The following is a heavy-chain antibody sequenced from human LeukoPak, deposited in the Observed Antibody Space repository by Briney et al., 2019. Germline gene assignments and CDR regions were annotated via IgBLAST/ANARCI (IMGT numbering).Heavy chain of an antibody. D-gene: IGHD3-22*01. V-gene: IGHV4-59*01. J-gene: IGHJ4*02. CDR2: IYYSGST. CDR1: GGSISSYY. Sequence: SETLSLTRTVSGGSISSYYWSWIRQPPGKGLEWIGYIYYSGSTNYNPSLKSRVTISVDTSKNQFSLKLSSVTAADTAVYYCARGTPSGYYFPGGDYFDYWGQGTLVTVSS. CDR3: ARGTPSGYYFPGGDYFDY.